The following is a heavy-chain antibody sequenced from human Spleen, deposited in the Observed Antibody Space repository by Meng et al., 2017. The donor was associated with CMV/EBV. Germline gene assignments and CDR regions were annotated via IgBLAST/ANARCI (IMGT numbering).Heavy chain of an antibody. D-gene: IGHD6-19*01. V-gene: IGHV1-18*01. CDR2: ISPYNGAT. Sequence: ASVKVSCKISGYTFINYGIIWVRQAPGQGLEWMGWISPYNGATEYAQRFQGRVFLTTDTSTRTAYMELRGLRSADTAVYYCARGEEVAGTKYYYYGMDVWGQGTTVTVSS. J-gene: IGHJ6*02. CDR3: ARGEEVAGTKYYYYGMDV. CDR1: GYTFINYG.